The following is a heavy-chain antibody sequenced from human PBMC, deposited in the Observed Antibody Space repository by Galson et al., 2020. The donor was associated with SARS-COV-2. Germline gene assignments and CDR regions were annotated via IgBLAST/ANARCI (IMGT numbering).Heavy chain of an antibody. V-gene: IGHV3-21*01. CDR1: GFTFSSYS. Sequence: KIGESLKISCAASGFTFSSYSMNWVRQAPGKGLEWVSSISSSSSYIYYADSVKGRFTISRDNAKNSLYLQMNSLRAEDTAVYYCARGSSRSTRLALWDSDYYGMDGWGQGTTVTVSS. J-gene: IGHJ6*02. CDR3: ARGSSRSTRLALWDSDYYGMDG. CDR2: ISSSSSYI. D-gene: IGHD6-13*01.